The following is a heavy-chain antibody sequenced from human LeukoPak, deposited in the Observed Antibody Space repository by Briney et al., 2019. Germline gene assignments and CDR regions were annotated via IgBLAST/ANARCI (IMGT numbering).Heavy chain of an antibody. J-gene: IGHJ4*02. V-gene: IGHV3-21*01. CDR2: ISSSSSYI. CDR3: ARGRCSSTSCYTGY. CDR1: GFTFSSHT. D-gene: IGHD2-2*02. Sequence: GGSLRLSCAASGFTFSSHTMNWVRQAPGKGLEWVSSISSSSSYIYYADSVKGRFTISRDNAKNSLYLQMNSLRAEDTAVYYCARGRCSSTSCYTGYWGQGTLVTVSS.